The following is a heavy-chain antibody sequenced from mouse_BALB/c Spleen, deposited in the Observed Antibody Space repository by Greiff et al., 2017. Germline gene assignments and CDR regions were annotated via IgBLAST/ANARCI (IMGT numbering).Heavy chain of an antibody. CDR1: GFTFSSYA. Sequence: EVKLVESGGGLVKPGGSLKLSCAASGFTFSSYAMSWVRQTPEKRLEWVASISSGGSTYYPDSVKGRFTISRDNARNILYLQMSSLRSEDTAMYYCAREAGPSFAYWGQGTLVTVSA. V-gene: IGHV5-6-5*01. CDR3: AREAGPSFAY. J-gene: IGHJ3*01. CDR2: ISSGGST.